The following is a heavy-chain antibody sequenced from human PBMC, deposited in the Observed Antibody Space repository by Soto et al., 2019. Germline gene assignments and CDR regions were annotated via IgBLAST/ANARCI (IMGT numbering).Heavy chain of an antibody. CDR2: ISSSDSIM. CDR1: GFTFSDYY. D-gene: IGHD3-22*01. V-gene: IGHV3-11*01. J-gene: IGHJ4*02. CDR3: ARDLGYYDSSGYFDY. Sequence: GALRLSCAAPGFTFSDYYMSWIRQAPGKGLEWVSYISSSDSIMSYADSVKGRFTISRDNAQNSLYLQLNSLRAEDTAVYYCARDLGYYDSSGYFDYWGQGTLVTVSS.